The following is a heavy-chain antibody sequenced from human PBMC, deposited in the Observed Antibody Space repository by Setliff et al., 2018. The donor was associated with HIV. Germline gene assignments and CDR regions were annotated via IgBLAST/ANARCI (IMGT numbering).Heavy chain of an antibody. CDR1: GFTFSSYG. D-gene: IGHD6-19*01. Sequence: PGGSLRLSCAASGFTFSSYGMHWVRQAPGKGLEWVAFIRYDGSNKYYADSVKGRFTISRDNSKNTLYLQMNSLRAEDTAVYYCANSASSGGSASTNDYWGQGTLVTVSS. CDR3: ANSASSGGSASTNDY. J-gene: IGHJ4*02. V-gene: IGHV3-30*02. CDR2: IRYDGSNK.